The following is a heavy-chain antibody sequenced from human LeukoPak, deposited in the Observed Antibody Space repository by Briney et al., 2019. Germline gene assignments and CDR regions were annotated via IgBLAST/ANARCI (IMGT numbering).Heavy chain of an antibody. D-gene: IGHD2-21*01. J-gene: IGHJ4*02. V-gene: IGHV3-30*03. CDR3: ARALVISTHFDY. Sequence: GRSLRLSCAASGFTFSSHAMDWVRQAPGKGLEWMSIISTDGNDADYVDSVKGRFNISRDNSKNTLYLQMDSLRTEDTAVYYCARALVISTHFDYWGQGTLVTVSS. CDR2: ISTDGNDA. CDR1: GFTFSSHA.